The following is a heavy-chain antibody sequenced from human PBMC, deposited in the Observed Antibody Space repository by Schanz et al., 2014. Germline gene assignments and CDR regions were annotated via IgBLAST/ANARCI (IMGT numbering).Heavy chain of an antibody. Sequence: QVQLVESGGGVVQPGRSLRLSCAAYGFTFSSYGMHWVRQAPGKGLEWVAAISGSGGSTYYADSVKGRFTISRDNSKNTLYLQMNTLRAEDTAVYYCARVRRRIATPSTPSFRNYYYYAMDVWGQGTTVTGSS. J-gene: IGHJ6*02. V-gene: IGHV3-NL1*01. CDR1: GFTFSSYG. D-gene: IGHD6-13*01. CDR2: ISGSGGST. CDR3: ARVRRRIATPSTPSFRNYYYYAMDV.